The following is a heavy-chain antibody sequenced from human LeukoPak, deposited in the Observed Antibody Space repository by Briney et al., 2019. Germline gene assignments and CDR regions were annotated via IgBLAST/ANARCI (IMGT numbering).Heavy chain of an antibody. V-gene: IGHV3-23*01. D-gene: IGHD3-16*01. CDR3: AKAQWDYVWGSYGMDV. CDR1: GFTFSSYA. J-gene: IGHJ6*02. Sequence: PGGSLRLSCAASGFTFSSYAMSWVRQAPGKGLEWVSAISGSGGSTYYADSVKGRFTISRDNSKNTLYLQMNSLRAEDTAVYYCAKAQWDYVWGSYGMDVWGQGTTVTVSS. CDR2: ISGSGGST.